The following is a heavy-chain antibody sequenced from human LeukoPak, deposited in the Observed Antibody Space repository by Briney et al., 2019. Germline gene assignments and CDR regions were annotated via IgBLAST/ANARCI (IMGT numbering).Heavy chain of an antibody. V-gene: IGHV4-39*01. D-gene: IGHD1-26*01. CDR1: GGSIRSSSYY. CDR3: ARHLWEFPGGYFDY. CDR2: VYYSGST. J-gene: IGHJ4*02. Sequence: PSETLSLTCTVSGGSIRSSSYYWGWIRQPPGKGLEWIGSVYYSGSTYYNPSLKSRVTISVDTSKNQFSLKLSSVTAADTAVYYCARHLWEFPGGYFDYWGQGTLVTVSS.